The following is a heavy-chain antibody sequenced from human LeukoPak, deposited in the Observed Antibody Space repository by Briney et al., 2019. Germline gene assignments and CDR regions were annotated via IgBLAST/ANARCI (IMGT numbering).Heavy chain of an antibody. J-gene: IGHJ4*02. Sequence: GGSLRLSCAASGFTFSDYYKSWIRQAPGKGLEWVAGLSGSGGGTNYADSVKGRFTISRDNAKNTLYLQMNSLRAEDTAVYFCAKRGVVIRVILVGFHKEAYYFDSWAREPWSPSPQ. CDR2: LSGSGGGT. CDR1: GFTFSDYY. CDR3: AKRGVVIRVILVGFHKEAYYFDS. V-gene: IGHV3-11*03. D-gene: IGHD3-10*01.